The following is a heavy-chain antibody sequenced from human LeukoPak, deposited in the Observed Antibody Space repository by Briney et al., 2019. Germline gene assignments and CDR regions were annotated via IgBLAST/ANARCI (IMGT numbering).Heavy chain of an antibody. D-gene: IGHD2-15*01. CDR1: GFTFSSYT. J-gene: IGHJ4*02. V-gene: IGHV3-21*01. Sequence: PGGSLRLSCAASGFTFSSYTINWVRQAPGKGLEWVSSITSTSTYIYYADPVKGRFTISRDNAKNSLYLQMNSLRAEDTAVYYCARDLGGWYFDYWGQGTLVTVSS. CDR2: ITSTSTYI. CDR3: ARDLGGWYFDY.